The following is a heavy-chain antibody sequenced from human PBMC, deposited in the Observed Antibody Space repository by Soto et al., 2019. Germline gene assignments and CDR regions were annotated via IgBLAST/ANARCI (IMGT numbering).Heavy chain of an antibody. V-gene: IGHV4-39*01. Sequence: SETLSLSCTVSGGSSSSSSYYWGWIRQPPGKGLEWIGSIYYSGSTYYNPSLKSRVTISVDTSKNQFSLKLSSVTAADSAVYYCARTLFGWGISLDFWGQGTLVTVSS. CDR1: GGSSSSSSYY. CDR2: IYYSGST. D-gene: IGHD3-10*02. CDR3: ARTLFGWGISLDF. J-gene: IGHJ4*02.